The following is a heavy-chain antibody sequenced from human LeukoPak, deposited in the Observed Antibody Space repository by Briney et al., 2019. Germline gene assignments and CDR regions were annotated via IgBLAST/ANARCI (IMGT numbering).Heavy chain of an antibody. J-gene: IGHJ4*02. V-gene: IGHV4-59*11. CDR1: GFTFSYHA. CDR3: ARAENYDKSGLYFVN. D-gene: IGHD3-22*01. CDR2: IYYGGST. Sequence: PGGSLRLSCAASGFTFSYHAMHWVRQAPGKGLEWIGSIYYGGSTHYNPSLKSRVTISVDTSKNQFSLRLSSVTAADTAVYYCARAENYDKSGLYFVNWGQGTLATVSS.